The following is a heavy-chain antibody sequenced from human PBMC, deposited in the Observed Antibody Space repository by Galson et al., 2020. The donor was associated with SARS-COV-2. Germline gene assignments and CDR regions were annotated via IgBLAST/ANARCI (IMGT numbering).Heavy chain of an antibody. Sequence: ASVKVSCKASGYSFTTYGITWVRQAPGQGLEWMGWIAAYNGYTNYAQNLQGRVTISIDTATSTAYMELSSLNSDDTAVYYCARVYSTWYWYFDLWGRGTLVTVSS. CDR2: IAAYNGYT. CDR1: GYSFTTYG. V-gene: IGHV1-18*01. CDR3: ARVYSTWYWYFDL. D-gene: IGHD6-13*01. J-gene: IGHJ2*01.